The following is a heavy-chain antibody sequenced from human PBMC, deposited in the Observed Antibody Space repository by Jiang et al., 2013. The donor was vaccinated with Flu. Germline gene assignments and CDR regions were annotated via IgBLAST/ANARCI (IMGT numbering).Heavy chain of an antibody. D-gene: IGHD5-18*01. CDR3: ARRQTEFGYGYDDAFDI. J-gene: IGHJ3*02. V-gene: IGHV5-51*01. CDR1: GYSFTSYW. CDR2: IYPGDSDT. Sequence: SGYSFTSYWIGWVRQMPGKGLEWMGIIYPGDSDTRYSPSFQGQVTISADKSISTAYLQWSSLKASDTAMYYCARRQTEFGYGYDDAFDIWGQGTMVTVSS.